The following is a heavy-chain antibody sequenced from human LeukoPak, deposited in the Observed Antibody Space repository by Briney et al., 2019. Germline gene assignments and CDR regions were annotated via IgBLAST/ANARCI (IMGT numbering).Heavy chain of an antibody. Sequence: VKGRFTISRDNAKNSLYLQMSSLRVEDTAVYFCASVGVTAATADYWGQGTLVTVAS. J-gene: IGHJ4*02. D-gene: IGHD6-25*01. CDR3: ASVGVTAATADY. V-gene: IGHV3-11*01.